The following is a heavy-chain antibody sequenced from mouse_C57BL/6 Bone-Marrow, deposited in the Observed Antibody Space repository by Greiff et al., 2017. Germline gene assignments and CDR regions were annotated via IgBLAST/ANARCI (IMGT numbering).Heavy chain of an antibody. Sequence: VQLQQPGAELVRPGSSVKLSCKASGYTFTSYWMHWVKQRPIQGLEWIGNIDPSDSETNYNQKFKNKATLTVDKSSSTAYMQLSSLTSEDSAVYCCARRGGYCNYWFAYWGQGTLVTVSA. D-gene: IGHD2-1*01. J-gene: IGHJ3*01. CDR2: IDPSDSET. CDR3: ARRGGYCNYWFAY. CDR1: GYTFTSYW. V-gene: IGHV1-52*01.